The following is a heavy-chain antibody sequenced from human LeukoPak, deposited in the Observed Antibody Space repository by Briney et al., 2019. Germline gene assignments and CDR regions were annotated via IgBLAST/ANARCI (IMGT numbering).Heavy chain of an antibody. CDR1: GSTFSNFG. D-gene: IGHD4-23*01. Sequence: PGWSLRLSCAASGSTFSNFGMNWVRQAPGKGLEWVSGITDSGVSSYYADSVKGRFTVSRDNSKNTLYLQMNSLRAEDAAVYYCAKDLGYSGNPPVCFECWGQGTLVTVSS. CDR3: AKDLGYSGNPPVCFEC. CDR2: ITDSGVSS. V-gene: IGHV3-23*01. J-gene: IGHJ4*02.